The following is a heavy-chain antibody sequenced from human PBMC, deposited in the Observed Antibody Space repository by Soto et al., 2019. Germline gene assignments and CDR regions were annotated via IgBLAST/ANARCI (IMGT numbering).Heavy chain of an antibody. CDR1: GFSLSASGVG. Sequence: QITLKESGPTLVKPTQTLTLTCTFSGFSLSASGVGVGWIRQPPGKALEWLAIIYWDDAKHYSPSLKSSLTLTKDTSKNQVVLTMTNMDPVDTATYSCAHKGGGDRILDYWGQGTLVTVSS. J-gene: IGHJ4*02. CDR3: AHKGGGDRILDY. V-gene: IGHV2-5*02. D-gene: IGHD3-16*01. CDR2: IYWDDAK.